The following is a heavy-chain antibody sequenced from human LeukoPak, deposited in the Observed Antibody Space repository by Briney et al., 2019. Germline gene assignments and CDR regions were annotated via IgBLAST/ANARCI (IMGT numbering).Heavy chain of an antibody. CDR3: ARVRSSSWTDAFDI. Sequence: KALQTLSLTCAISGDSVSSNSAAWNWIRQSPSGGLEWLGRTYYRSKWYNDYAVSVKSRITINPDTSKNQFSLQLNSVTSEDTAVYFCARVRSSSWTDAFDIWGQGTMVTVSS. V-gene: IGHV6-1*01. J-gene: IGHJ3*02. CDR1: GDSVSSNSAA. D-gene: IGHD6-13*01. CDR2: TYYRSKWYN.